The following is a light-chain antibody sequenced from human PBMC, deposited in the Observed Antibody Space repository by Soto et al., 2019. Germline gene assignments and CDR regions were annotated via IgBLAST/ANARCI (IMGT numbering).Light chain of an antibody. Sequence: DIQMTQSPPTRSGSVGDRVTITCRASQTISSWLAWYQQKPGKAPKLLIYKAPTLKSGVPSRFSGSGSGTEFTLTISSXQPDDFATYYCQHYNSYSEAFGQGTKVDIK. V-gene: IGKV1-5*03. CDR1: QTISSW. J-gene: IGKJ1*01. CDR2: KAP. CDR3: QHYNSYSEA.